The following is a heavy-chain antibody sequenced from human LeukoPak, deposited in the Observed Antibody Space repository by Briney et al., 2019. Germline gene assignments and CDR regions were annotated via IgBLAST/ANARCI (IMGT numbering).Heavy chain of an antibody. Sequence: SETLSLTCTVSGASISSTFYYWGWLRQPPGKGLEWIGEINHSGSTNYNPSLKSRVTISVDTSKNQFSLKLSSVTAADTAVYYCARVKGSFIAARGGIDYWGQGTLVTVSS. D-gene: IGHD6-6*01. V-gene: IGHV4-39*07. CDR3: ARVKGSFIAARGGIDY. CDR1: GASISSTFYY. J-gene: IGHJ4*02. CDR2: INHSGST.